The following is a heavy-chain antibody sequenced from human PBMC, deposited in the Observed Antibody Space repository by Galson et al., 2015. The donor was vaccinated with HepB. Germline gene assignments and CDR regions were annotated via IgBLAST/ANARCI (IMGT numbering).Heavy chain of an antibody. CDR1: GFTFSSYA. V-gene: IGHV3-23*01. CDR2: ISGSGGST. J-gene: IGHJ3*02. D-gene: IGHD3-22*01. Sequence: SLRLSCAASGFTFSSYAMSWVRQAPGKGLEWVSAISGSGGSTYYADSVKGRFTISRDNSKNTLYLQMNSLRAEDTAVYYCAKPRITMIVVHDAFDIWGQGTMVTVSS. CDR3: AKPRITMIVVHDAFDI.